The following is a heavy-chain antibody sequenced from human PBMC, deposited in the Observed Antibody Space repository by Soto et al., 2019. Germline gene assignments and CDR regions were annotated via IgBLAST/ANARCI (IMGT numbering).Heavy chain of an antibody. Sequence: QVQLQESGPGLVKPSGTLSLTCAVSGGSISSSNWWRWVRQPPGKGLEWIGEIYHSGSTNYNPSRKSRVTISVDKSKSQCSLKLSSVTAADTAVYYCARVWRTAMSDGMDVWGQGTTVTVSS. D-gene: IGHD5-18*01. CDR2: IYHSGST. J-gene: IGHJ6*02. CDR1: GGSISSSNW. V-gene: IGHV4-4*02. CDR3: ARVWRTAMSDGMDV.